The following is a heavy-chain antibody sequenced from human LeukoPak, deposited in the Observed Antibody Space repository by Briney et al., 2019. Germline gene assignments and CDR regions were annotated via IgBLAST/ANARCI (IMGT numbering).Heavy chain of an antibody. J-gene: IGHJ6*02. CDR2: ISYDGSDK. V-gene: IGHV3-30-3*01. Sequence: GGSLRLSCAASGFTFSSYAVHWVRQAPGKGLEWVAIISYDGSDKYYADSVKGRFTISRDNSKNTLYLQMNSLRAEDTAVHYCARDVPYYGMDVWGQGTTVTVSS. CDR1: GFTFSSYA. CDR3: ARDVPYYGMDV.